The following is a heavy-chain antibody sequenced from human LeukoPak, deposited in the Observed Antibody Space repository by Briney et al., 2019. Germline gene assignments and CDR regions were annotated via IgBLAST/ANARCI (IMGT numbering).Heavy chain of an antibody. CDR3: ARGPNYYDSSGYPYYYYGMDV. V-gene: IGHV3-30-3*01. J-gene: IGHJ6*02. D-gene: IGHD3-22*01. CDR2: MSYDGSNK. CDR1: GFTFSSYA. Sequence: PGRSLRLSCAASGFTFSSYAMHWVRQAPGKGLEWVAVMSYDGSNKYYADSVKGRFTISRDNSKNTLYLQMNSLRAEDTAVYYCARGPNYYDSSGYPYYYYGMDVWGQGTTVTVSS.